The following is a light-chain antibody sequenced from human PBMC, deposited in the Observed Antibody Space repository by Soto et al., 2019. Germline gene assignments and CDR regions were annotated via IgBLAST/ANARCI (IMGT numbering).Light chain of an antibody. CDR1: TSDVGGYNY. V-gene: IGLV2-14*01. CDR3: SSYTSSSTHV. CDR2: DVS. Sequence: QSVLTQPTSVSASPGQSISISCTGTTSDVGGYNYVSWYQQHPGKAPKLMIYDVSSRPSGVSDRFSGSTSGNTTSLTISGLQAEDEADYYCSSYTSSSTHVFGTGTKVTVL. J-gene: IGLJ1*01.